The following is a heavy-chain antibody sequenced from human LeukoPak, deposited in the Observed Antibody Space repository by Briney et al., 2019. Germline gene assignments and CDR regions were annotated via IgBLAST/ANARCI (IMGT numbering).Heavy chain of an antibody. D-gene: IGHD6-19*01. V-gene: IGHV3-21*01. CDR1: GFTFSSYS. CDR2: ITSSGTYI. Sequence: GGSLRLSCAASGFTFSSYSMNWVRQAPGKALEWVSSITSSGTYIFYADSVKGRFTISRDNAKNSLYLQMNSLGPEDTAVYYCAREVKRSGRPFDYWGQGTLVTVSS. CDR3: AREVKRSGRPFDY. J-gene: IGHJ4*02.